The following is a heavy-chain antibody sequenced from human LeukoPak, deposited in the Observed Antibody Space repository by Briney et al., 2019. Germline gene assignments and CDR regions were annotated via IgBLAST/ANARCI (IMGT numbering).Heavy chain of an antibody. CDR1: GFTFSSYS. CDR3: AKGTSWVVVPAAIDY. V-gene: IGHV3-23*01. D-gene: IGHD2-2*01. J-gene: IGHJ4*02. CDR2: ISGSGSTT. Sequence: PGGSLRLSCAASGFTFSSYSMNWVRQAPGKGLEWVSAISGSGSTTFYTDSVKGRFTISRDTSNNTLYLEMNNLRAEDTALYYCAKGTSWVVVPAAIDYWGQGTLVTVSS.